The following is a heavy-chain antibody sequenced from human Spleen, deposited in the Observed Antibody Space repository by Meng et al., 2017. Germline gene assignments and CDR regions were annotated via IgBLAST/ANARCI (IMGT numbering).Heavy chain of an antibody. CDR3: ARGRGGFASRGAQWLRGIYFDY. Sequence: ASVKVSCKASGYTFTSYDINWVRQATGQGLEWMGWMNPNSGNTGYAQKFQGRVTITRNTSISTAYMELSSLRSEDTAVYYCARGRGGFASRGAQWLRGIYFDYWGQGTLVTVSS. CDR1: GYTFTSYD. D-gene: IGHD5-12*01. J-gene: IGHJ4*02. CDR2: MNPNSGNT. V-gene: IGHV1-8*03.